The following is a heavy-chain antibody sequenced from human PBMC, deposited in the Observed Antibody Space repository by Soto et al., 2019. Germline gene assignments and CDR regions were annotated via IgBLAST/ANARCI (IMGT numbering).Heavy chain of an antibody. CDR1: GGSISSGDYY. J-gene: IGHJ4*02. D-gene: IGHD1-1*01. Sequence: SETLSLTCTVSGGSISSGDYYCSCIRQPAGKGLEWIGRIYSSGNTNYNPSLKSRVTMSLDTSKNQFSLKLRSVTAADTAVYYCARDHGGTPTYWGQGTLVTVSS. CDR2: IYSSGNT. CDR3: ARDHGGTPTY. V-gene: IGHV4-61*02.